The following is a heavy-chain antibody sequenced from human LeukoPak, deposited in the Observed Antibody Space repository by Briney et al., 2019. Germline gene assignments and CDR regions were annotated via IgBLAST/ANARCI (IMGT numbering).Heavy chain of an antibody. Sequence: GGSLRLSCAASGFTFRTYAMSWVRQAPGKGLEWVSGISDSGDGTYYAESVKGRFTISRDNSKNTLYLQMNSLRAEDTAVYYCANLLGIQLWFTWGQGTLVTVSS. J-gene: IGHJ5*02. CDR2: ISDSGDGT. D-gene: IGHD5-18*01. V-gene: IGHV3-23*01. CDR1: GFTFRTYA. CDR3: ANLLGIQLWFT.